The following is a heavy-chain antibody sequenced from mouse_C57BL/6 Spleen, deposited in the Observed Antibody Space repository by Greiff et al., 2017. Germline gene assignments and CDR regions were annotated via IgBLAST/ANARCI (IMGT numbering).Heavy chain of an antibody. J-gene: IGHJ1*03. Sequence: VQLQQSGPELVKPGASVKISCKASGYSFTDYNMNWVKQSNGKSLEWIGVINPNYGTTSYNQKFKGKATLTVDQSSSTAYMQLNSLTSEDSAVYYCAKPHYYGSSSHWYFDVWGTGTTVTVSS. V-gene: IGHV1-39*01. CDR1: GYSFTDYN. CDR2: INPNYGTT. D-gene: IGHD1-1*01. CDR3: AKPHYYGSSSHWYFDV.